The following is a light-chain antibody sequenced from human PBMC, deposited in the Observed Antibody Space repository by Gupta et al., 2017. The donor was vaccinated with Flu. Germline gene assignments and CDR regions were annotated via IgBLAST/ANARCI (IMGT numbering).Light chain of an antibody. J-gene: IGLJ2*01. Sequence: SSELTHDPAVPVALGQTVRITCQGVSLRNYYASWYQQKPEQAPVLIINDKNNRPSVIPGRFSGSSARNVAFLTIAGAQEEDDADYCGNARDSGGNHVVFGGGTKLTVL. CDR1: SLRNYY. CDR3: NARDSGGNHVV. CDR2: DKN. V-gene: IGLV3-19*01.